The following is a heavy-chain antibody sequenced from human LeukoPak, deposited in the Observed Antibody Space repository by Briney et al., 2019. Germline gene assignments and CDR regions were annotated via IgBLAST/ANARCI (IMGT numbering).Heavy chain of an antibody. J-gene: IGHJ4*02. Sequence: PGGSLRLSCAASGFTFSSYGRHWVRKAPGKGLEWVAVLSFDGSNKYYADSVKGRFTISRDNSKNTLYLQMNSLRAGDTAVYKCAKDKVAIKSALGHWGQGTLVSVSS. V-gene: IGHV3-30*18. D-gene: IGHD5-12*01. CDR2: LSFDGSNK. CDR3: AKDKVAIKSALGH. CDR1: GFTFSSYG.